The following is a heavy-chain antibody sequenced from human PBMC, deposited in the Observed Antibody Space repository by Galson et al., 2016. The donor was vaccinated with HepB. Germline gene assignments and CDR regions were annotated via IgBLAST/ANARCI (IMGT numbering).Heavy chain of an antibody. CDR2: IWYDGVNK. CDR1: GFSFSSHG. Sequence: SLRLSCAASGFSFSSHGMNWVRQAPGKGLEWVAIIWYDGVNKNYAESVKGRFTISRDNSKNTVYLQMNSLRADDTAVYFCAKSFDWISRGGVDWFDSWGQGTLVTVSS. J-gene: IGHJ5*01. D-gene: IGHD3-9*01. V-gene: IGHV3-33*06. CDR3: AKSFDWISRGGVDWFDS.